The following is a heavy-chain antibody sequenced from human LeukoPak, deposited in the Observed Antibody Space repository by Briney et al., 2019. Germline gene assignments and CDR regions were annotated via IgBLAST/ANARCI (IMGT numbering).Heavy chain of an antibody. CDR1: GYTFTGYY. CDR2: INPNSGGT. J-gene: IGHJ4*02. CDR3: WLWLDDESFDY. V-gene: IGHV1-2*02. Sequence: ASVKVSCKASGYTFTGYYMHWLRQAPGQWLEWMGWINPNSGGTNYAQKFQGRVTMTRDTSISTAYMELSRLRSDDTAVYYCWLWLDDESFDYWGQGTLVTVSS. D-gene: IGHD6-19*01.